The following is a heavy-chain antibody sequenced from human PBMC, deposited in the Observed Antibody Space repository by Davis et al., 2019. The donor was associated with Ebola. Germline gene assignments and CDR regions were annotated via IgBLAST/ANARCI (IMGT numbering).Heavy chain of an antibody. D-gene: IGHD3-22*01. CDR3: ARDSPPRYYYDSSSYYMDV. CDR1: GGSISSYY. CDR2: IYYSGST. V-gene: IGHV4-59*01. J-gene: IGHJ6*03. Sequence: PSETLSLTCTVSGGSISSYYWSWIRQPPGKGLEWIGYIYYSGSTNYNPSLKSRVTISVDTSKNQFSLKLSSVTAADTAVYYCARDSPPRYYYDSSSYYMDVWGKGTTVTVSS.